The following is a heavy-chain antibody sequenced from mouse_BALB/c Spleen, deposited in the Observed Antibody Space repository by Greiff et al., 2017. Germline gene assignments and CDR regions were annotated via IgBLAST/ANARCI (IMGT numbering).Heavy chain of an antibody. Sequence: VQLQQSGPGLVKPSQSLSLTCTVTGYSITSDYAWNWIRQFPGNKLEWMGYISYSGSTSYNPSLKSRISITRDTSKNQFFLQLNSVTTEDTATYYCARTYGNYRGYAMDYWGQGTSVTVSS. CDR2: ISYSGST. J-gene: IGHJ4*01. V-gene: IGHV3-2*02. D-gene: IGHD2-10*02. CDR3: ARTYGNYRGYAMDY. CDR1: GYSITSDYA.